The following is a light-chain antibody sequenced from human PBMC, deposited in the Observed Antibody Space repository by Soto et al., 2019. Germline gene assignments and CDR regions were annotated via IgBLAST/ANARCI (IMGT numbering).Light chain of an antibody. CDR1: QSRGSN. J-gene: IGKJ4*02. V-gene: IGKV3D-15*01. Sequence: ETVVTQSPVTLSVSQGDTATLSCKTSQSRGSNFLAWYQHKPGQAPRLLIYASSNRATGIPDRFRGRGSGTEFTLTISGLQSEDFGVYYYQQYDTWITYGGGTKVDIK. CDR3: QQYDTWIT. CDR2: ASS.